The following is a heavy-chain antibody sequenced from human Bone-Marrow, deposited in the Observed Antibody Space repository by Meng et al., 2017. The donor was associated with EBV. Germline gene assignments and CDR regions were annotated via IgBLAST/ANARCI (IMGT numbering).Heavy chain of an antibody. CDR2: ISPYNGDT. Sequence: QVHRVQSDGGVGNPGASLKVSCKASGYTFINFGINWVRQAPGQGLEWMGWISPYNGDTNYAQKLQGRLTMTTDTSTTTAHMELRSLRSDDTAIYYCAKDRERGNWNYPDYWGQGTLVTVSS. CDR3: AKDRERGNWNYPDY. V-gene: IGHV1-18*01. CDR1: GYTFINFG. D-gene: IGHD1-26*01. J-gene: IGHJ4*02.